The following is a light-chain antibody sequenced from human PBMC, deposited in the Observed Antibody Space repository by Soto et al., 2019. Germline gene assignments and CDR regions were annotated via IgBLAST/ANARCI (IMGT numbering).Light chain of an antibody. CDR2: DVS. J-gene: IGLJ1*01. CDR3: CSYAGSYTYV. V-gene: IGLV2-11*01. Sequence: QFVLTQPRSVSGSPGQSVTISCTGTSSDVGGYNYVSWYQQHPGKAPKLMIYDVSKGPSGVPDRFSGSKSGNTASLTISGLQAEDEADYYCCSYAGSYTYVFGTGTKVTVL. CDR1: SSDVGGYNY.